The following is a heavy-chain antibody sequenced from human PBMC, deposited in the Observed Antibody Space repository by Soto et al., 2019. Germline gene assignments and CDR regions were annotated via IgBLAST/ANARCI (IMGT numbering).Heavy chain of an antibody. V-gene: IGHV1-69*13. J-gene: IGHJ5*02. Sequence: ASVKVSFKASGGTFSSYAISWVRQAPGQGLEWMGGIIPIFGTANYAQKFQGRVTITADESTSTAYMELSSLRSEDTAVYYCARAWELLRWFDPWGQGTLVTVSS. CDR3: ARAWELLRWFDP. CDR2: IIPIFGTA. D-gene: IGHD1-26*01. CDR1: GGTFSSYA.